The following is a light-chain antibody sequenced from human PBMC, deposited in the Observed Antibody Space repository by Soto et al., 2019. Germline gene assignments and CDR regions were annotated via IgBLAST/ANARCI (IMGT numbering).Light chain of an antibody. CDR1: RSISSW. CDR3: QQYNSYSPA. V-gene: IGKV1-5*01. J-gene: IGKJ1*01. Sequence: DIQMTQSPSTLSASVGDRVTITCRASRSISSWLAWYQQRPGKAPKLLIYDASSLQSGVPSRFSGSGSGTEFTLTISSLQTDEFATYYCQQYNSYSPAFGQGTKVEIK. CDR2: DAS.